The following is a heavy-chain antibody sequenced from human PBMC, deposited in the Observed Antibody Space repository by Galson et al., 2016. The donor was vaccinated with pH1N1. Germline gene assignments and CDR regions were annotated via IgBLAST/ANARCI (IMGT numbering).Heavy chain of an antibody. V-gene: IGHV1-46*01. J-gene: IGHJ4*02. Sequence: SVKVSCKASGYSVTRYYMHWVRQAPGQGLEWMGIIDPSDGTTTYSQKFRGRITMTRDTPTNSVYMELSSLTSDDTAVYYCARRYYFDYWGQGTLVTLSS. CDR2: IDPSDGTT. CDR1: GYSVTRYY. CDR3: ARRYYFDY.